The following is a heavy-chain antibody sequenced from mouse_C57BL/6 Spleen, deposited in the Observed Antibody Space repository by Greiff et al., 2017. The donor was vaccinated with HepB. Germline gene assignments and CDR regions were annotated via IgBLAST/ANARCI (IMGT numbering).Heavy chain of an antibody. D-gene: IGHD2-3*01. CDR3: ARRTDGYPSCFDY. Sequence: QVQLQQPGAELVKPGASVKLSCKATGYTFTSYWMHWVKQRPGQGLEWIVMIHPNSGSTNYNETFKSKATLTVDKSSSTAYMQLSSLTSEDSAVYYVARRTDGYPSCFDYWGQGTTLSVSS. CDR2: IHPNSGST. J-gene: IGHJ2*01. V-gene: IGHV1-64*01. CDR1: GYTFTSYW.